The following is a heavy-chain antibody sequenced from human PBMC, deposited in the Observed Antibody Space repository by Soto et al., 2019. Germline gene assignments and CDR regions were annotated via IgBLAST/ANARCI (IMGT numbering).Heavy chain of an antibody. Sequence: GGSLRLSWAASGFTFSSYAMSWVSQAPGKGLEWVSAISGSGGSTYYADSVKGRFTISRDNSKNTLYLQMNSLRAEDTAVYYCAKDRAVQGFDPWGQGTLVTVSS. CDR1: GFTFSSYA. J-gene: IGHJ5*02. CDR2: ISGSGGST. CDR3: AKDRAVQGFDP. D-gene: IGHD3-10*01. V-gene: IGHV3-23*01.